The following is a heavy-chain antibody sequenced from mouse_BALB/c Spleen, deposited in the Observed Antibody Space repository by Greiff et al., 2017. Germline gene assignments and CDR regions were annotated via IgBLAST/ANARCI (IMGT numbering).Heavy chain of an antibody. D-gene: IGHD2-4*01. Sequence: EVQGVESGGGLVKPGGSLKLSCAASGFAFSSYDMSWVRQTPEKRLEWVAYISSGGGSTYYPDTVKGRFTISRDNAKNTLYLQMSSLKSEDTAMYYCARHTYYYDVVFAYWGQGTLVTVSA. CDR3: ARHTYYYDVVFAY. V-gene: IGHV5-12-1*01. CDR2: ISSGGGST. J-gene: IGHJ3*01. CDR1: GFAFSSYD.